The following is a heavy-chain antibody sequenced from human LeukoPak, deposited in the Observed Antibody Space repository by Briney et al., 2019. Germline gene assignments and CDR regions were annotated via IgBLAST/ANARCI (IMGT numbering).Heavy chain of an antibody. CDR3: ARESKRYCSSTSCNDY. CDR2: IIPIFGTA. J-gene: IGHJ4*02. D-gene: IGHD2-2*01. CDR1: GGTFISYA. Sequence: ASVKVSCKASGGTFISYAISWVRQVPGQGREWMGGIIPIFGTANYAQKFQGRVTITPDESTSTAYMELSSLRSEDTAVYYCARESKRYCSSTSCNDYWGQGTLVTVSS. V-gene: IGHV1-69*13.